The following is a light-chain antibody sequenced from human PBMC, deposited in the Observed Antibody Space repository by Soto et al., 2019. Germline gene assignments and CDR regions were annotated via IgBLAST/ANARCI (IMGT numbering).Light chain of an antibody. J-gene: IGKJ1*01. CDR1: QSISSW. V-gene: IGKV1-5*01. CDR2: DAS. CDR3: QQYNSYSRT. Sequence: DIQMTQSPSTLSASVGDRVTITCRASQSISSWLVWYQQKPGKAPKLLIYDASSLESGVPSRFSGSGSGTEFTLTISSLQPDDFATYYCQQYNSYSRTFGQGTKVEI.